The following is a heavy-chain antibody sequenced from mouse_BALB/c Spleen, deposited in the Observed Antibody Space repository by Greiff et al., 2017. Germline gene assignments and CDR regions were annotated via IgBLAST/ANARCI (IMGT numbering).Heavy chain of an antibody. Sequence: QVQLKESGPGLVAPSQSLSITCTVSGFSLTGYGVNWVRQPPGKGLVWLGMIWGDGSTDYNSALKSRLSISKDNSKSQVFLKMNSLQTDDTARYYCARGGDDGGYFDYRGQGTTLTVSS. CDR2: IWGDGST. CDR1: GFSLTGYG. J-gene: IGHJ2*01. D-gene: IGHD2-12*01. V-gene: IGHV2-6-7*01. CDR3: ARGGDDGGYFDY.